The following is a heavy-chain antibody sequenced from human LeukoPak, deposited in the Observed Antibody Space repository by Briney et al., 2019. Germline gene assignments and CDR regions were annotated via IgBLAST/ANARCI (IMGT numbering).Heavy chain of an antibody. V-gene: IGHV3-48*04. CDR2: ISSSSSTI. CDR3: ARAIRADRRGSWFDP. Sequence: GGSLRLSCAASGFTFSSYSMNWVRQAPGKGLEWVSYISSSSSTIYYADSVKGRFTISRDNAKNSLYLQMNSLRAEDTAVYYCARAIRADRRGSWFDPWGQGTLVTVSS. J-gene: IGHJ5*02. D-gene: IGHD6-6*01. CDR1: GFTFSSYS.